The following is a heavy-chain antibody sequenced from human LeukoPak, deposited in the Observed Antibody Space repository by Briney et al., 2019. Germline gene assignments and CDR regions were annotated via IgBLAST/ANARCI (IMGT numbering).Heavy chain of an antibody. D-gene: IGHD6-13*01. Sequence: QSGGSLRLSCAASGFTFSSYCMHWVRQAPGKGLEWVAVIWYDGSNKYYADSVKGRFTISRDNSKITLYLQMNSLRAEDTAVYYCAKLASPRGGIPDYWGQGTLVTVSS. CDR2: IWYDGSNK. V-gene: IGHV3-33*08. CDR1: GFTFSSYC. CDR3: AKLASPRGGIPDY. J-gene: IGHJ4*02.